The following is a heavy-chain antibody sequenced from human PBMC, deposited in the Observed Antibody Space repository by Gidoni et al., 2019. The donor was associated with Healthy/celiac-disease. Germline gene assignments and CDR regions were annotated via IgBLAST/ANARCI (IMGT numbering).Heavy chain of an antibody. D-gene: IGHD2-21*02. V-gene: IGHV3-23*01. CDR2: MSGSGGST. CDR1: GFTFRSYA. CDR3: AKILVVVTAITPCCWYFDL. Sequence: EVQMLESGGGLVQPGGSLRLSCAASGFTFRSYAMSWVRQAPGKGLEWVSAMSGSGGSTYYADSVKGRFTISRDNSKNTLYLQMNSLRAEDTAVYYCAKILVVVTAITPCCWYFDLWGRGTLVTVSS. J-gene: IGHJ2*01.